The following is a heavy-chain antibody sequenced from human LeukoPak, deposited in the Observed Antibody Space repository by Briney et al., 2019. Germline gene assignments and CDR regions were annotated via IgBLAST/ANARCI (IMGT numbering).Heavy chain of an antibody. Sequence: ASVKVSCKVSGYTFTGYYMHWVRQAPGQGLEWMGWINPNSGGTNYAQRFQGRVTMTRDTSITTAYMELSRLRSDDTAVYYCARGGSGSYSNWGQGTLVTVSS. CDR2: INPNSGGT. J-gene: IGHJ4*02. CDR1: GYTFTGYY. D-gene: IGHD3-10*01. CDR3: ARGGSGSYSN. V-gene: IGHV1-2*02.